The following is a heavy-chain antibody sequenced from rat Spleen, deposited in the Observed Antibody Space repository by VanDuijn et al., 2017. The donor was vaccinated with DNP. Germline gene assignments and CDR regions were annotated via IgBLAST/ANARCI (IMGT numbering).Heavy chain of an antibody. V-gene: IGHV5-20*01. CDR3: TTDNSGLNWFAY. CDR1: GFTFSNYY. D-gene: IGHD4-3*01. CDR2: ISHNGGDR. Sequence: EVQLVGSGGGLVQSGRSLKISCAASGFTFSNYYMAWVRQAPTKGLEWVASISHNGGDRYYRDSVKGRFTISRDYAKSSLYLQMDSLRSEDTATYYCTTDNSGLNWFAYWGQGTLVTVSS. J-gene: IGHJ3*01.